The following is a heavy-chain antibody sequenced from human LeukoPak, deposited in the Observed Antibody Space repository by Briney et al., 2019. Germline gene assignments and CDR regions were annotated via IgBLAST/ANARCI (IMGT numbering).Heavy chain of an antibody. V-gene: IGHV5-51*01. J-gene: IGHJ4*02. CDR2: IYPADSST. Sequence: GESLKIACKASGYSFTTYWIGWVRQAPGKGLEWMGIIYPADSSTEYSPSFQGQVTISVDKSVNTAYLQWSRLKASDTATYYCARHPKSRYTGYESDYWGQGTLVIVSS. D-gene: IGHD5-12*01. CDR3: ARHPKSRYTGYESDY. CDR1: GYSFTTYW.